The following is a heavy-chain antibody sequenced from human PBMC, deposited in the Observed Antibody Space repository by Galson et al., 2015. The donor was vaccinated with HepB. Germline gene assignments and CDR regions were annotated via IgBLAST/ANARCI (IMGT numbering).Heavy chain of an antibody. CDR3: AKDQGGYGAPFGGYFDY. V-gene: IGHV3-30*18. CDR1: GFTFSSYG. J-gene: IGHJ4*02. D-gene: IGHD3-16*01. Sequence: SLRLSCAASGFTFSSYGMHWVRQAPGKGLEWVAVISYDGSNKYYADSVKGRFTISRDNSKNTLYLQMNSLRAEDTAVYYCAKDQGGYGAPFGGYFDYWGQGTLVTVSS. CDR2: ISYDGSNK.